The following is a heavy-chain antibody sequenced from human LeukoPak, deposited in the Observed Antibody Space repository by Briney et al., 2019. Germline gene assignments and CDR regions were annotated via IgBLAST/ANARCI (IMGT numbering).Heavy chain of an antibody. Sequence: SETLSLTCTVSGGSISSYYWSWIRQPPGKGLEWIGYIYYSGSTNYNPSLKSRVTISVDTSKNQFSLKLSPVTAADTAVYYCARCYYYYMDVWGKGTTVTVSS. J-gene: IGHJ6*03. CDR1: GGSISSYY. CDR2: IYYSGST. CDR3: ARCYYYYMDV. V-gene: IGHV4-59*01.